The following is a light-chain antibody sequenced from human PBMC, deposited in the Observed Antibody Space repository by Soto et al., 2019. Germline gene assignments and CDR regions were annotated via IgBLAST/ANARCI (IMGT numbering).Light chain of an antibody. CDR2: DNN. Sequence: HSVLTQPPSVSAAPGQKVTISCSGSSSNIGNNFVSWYQQLPGTAPKLLIYDNNKRPSRIPDRFSGSKSGTSATLGITGLQTGDEADYYCGAWDSSLSDVVFGGGTKLTVL. J-gene: IGLJ2*01. CDR1: SSNIGNNF. CDR3: GAWDSSLSDVV. V-gene: IGLV1-51*01.